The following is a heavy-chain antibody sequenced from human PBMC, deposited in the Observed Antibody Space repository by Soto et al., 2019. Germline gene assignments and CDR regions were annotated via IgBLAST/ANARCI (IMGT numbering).Heavy chain of an antibody. D-gene: IGHD5-12*01. V-gene: IGHV4-59*08. CDR3: ARLDPLTGGYDDY. J-gene: IGHJ4*02. CDR2: IYYSGST. CDR1: GGSISRYY. Sequence: SETLSLTCTVSGGSISRYYWSWIRQPPGKGLEWIGYIYYSGSTNYNPSLKSRVTISVDTSKNQFSLKLSSVTAADTAVYYCARLDPLTGGYDDYWGQGTLVTVSS.